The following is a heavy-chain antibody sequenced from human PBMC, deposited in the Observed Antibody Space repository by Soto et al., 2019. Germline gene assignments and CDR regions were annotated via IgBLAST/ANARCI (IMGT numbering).Heavy chain of an antibody. D-gene: IGHD2-15*01. V-gene: IGHV3-23*01. J-gene: IGHJ4*02. Sequence: PGGSLRLSCAASGFTFSSYAMRWVRQAPGKGLEWVSAISGSGGSTYYADSVKGRFTISRDNSKNTLYLQMNSLRAEDTAVYYCAKDRCSGGSCYSDRDYWGQGTPVTVSS. CDR3: AKDRCSGGSCYSDRDY. CDR2: ISGSGGST. CDR1: GFTFSSYA.